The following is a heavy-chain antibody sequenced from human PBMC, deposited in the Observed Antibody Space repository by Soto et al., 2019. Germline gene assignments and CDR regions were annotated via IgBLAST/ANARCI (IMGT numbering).Heavy chain of an antibody. D-gene: IGHD3-22*01. V-gene: IGHV2-5*01. CDR3: AHTKDSSGFLTS. CDR1: GFSLSAYGVR. Sequence: QITLKESGPTLVKPTQTLTLTCSFSGFSLSAYGVRVIWFRQPPGETLEWLALIHCNDDKRYSPYLKSRLTITMDTAKNQVVLTLTNLDHLDTGAYFCAHTKDSSGFLTSWGQGILVTVSS. CDR2: IHCNDDK. J-gene: IGHJ5*02.